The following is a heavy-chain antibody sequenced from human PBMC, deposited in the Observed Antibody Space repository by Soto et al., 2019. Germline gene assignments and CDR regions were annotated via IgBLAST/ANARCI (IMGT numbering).Heavy chain of an antibody. Sequence: GASLKSSCEGSGDSFTSYWISWVRQMPGKGLEWMGRIDPSGSYTNYSPSFKGHVTISADKSISTAYLQWSSLKASDTAMYYCALSSFYYGMDVCGQGTTVTVSS. CDR2: IDPSGSYT. D-gene: IGHD3-10*01. J-gene: IGHJ6*02. CDR3: ALSSFYYGMDV. V-gene: IGHV5-10-1*01. CDR1: GDSFTSYW.